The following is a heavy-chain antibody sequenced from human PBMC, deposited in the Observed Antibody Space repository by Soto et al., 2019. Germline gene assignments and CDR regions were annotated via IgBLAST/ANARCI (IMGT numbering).Heavy chain of an antibody. CDR3: TRDGRYSGYPPPAF. CDR2: IRNKAYGGTT. J-gene: IGHJ4*02. Sequence: GGSLRLSCTTSGFTFADYTLSWFRQAPGKGLEWLGFIRNKAYGGTTEYAASVKGRFSISRDDSKSIAYLQMNSLKTEDTAVYYCTRDGRYSGYPPPAFWGQGTLVTVSS. D-gene: IGHD5-12*01. CDR1: GFTFADYT. V-gene: IGHV3-49*03.